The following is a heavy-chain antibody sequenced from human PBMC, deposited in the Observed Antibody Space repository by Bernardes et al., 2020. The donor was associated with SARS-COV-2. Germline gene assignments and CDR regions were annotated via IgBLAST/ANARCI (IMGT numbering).Heavy chain of an antibody. J-gene: IGHJ4*02. Sequence: GGSLRLSCAASGFSFSSYAMSWVRQAPGKGLEWVSGISGSGGKTYYVDSVKGRFTISRDNSKNTVFLQMNSLRAEDTAVYYCAKFQPTDTVIDYWGQGTLVTVSS. CDR2: ISGSGGKT. CDR1: GFSFSSYA. D-gene: IGHD5-18*01. V-gene: IGHV3-23*01. CDR3: AKFQPTDTVIDY.